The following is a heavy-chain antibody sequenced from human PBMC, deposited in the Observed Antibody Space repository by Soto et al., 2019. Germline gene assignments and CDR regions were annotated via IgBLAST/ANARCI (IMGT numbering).Heavy chain of an antibody. CDR3: ARTDSRGSWAAWF. CDR2: VSNSGNT. J-gene: IGHJ4*02. D-gene: IGHD3-22*01. V-gene: IGHV4-61*01. Sequence: SETLSLTCSVSGDSVSSGNYYWSWMRQPPGKGLEWIAYVSNSGNTNYNPSLKSRVTISVDTSKNQFSLKLSSVTAADTAVYHCARTDSRGSWAAWFWGQGILVTVSS. CDR1: GDSVSSGNYY.